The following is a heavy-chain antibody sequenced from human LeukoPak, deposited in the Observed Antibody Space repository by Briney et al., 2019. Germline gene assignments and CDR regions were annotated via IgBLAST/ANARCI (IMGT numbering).Heavy chain of an antibody. CDR1: GGSVTYTNYY. J-gene: IGHJ4*02. CDR3: ARHRDAVAGPFDY. CDR2: IYYSGST. Sequence: PSETLSLTCTVSGGSVTYTNYYWGWIRQPPGKGLEWIGSIYYSGSTYYNPSLKSRVTISVDTSKNQFSLKLSSVTAADTAVYYCARHRDAVAGPFDYWGQGTLVTVSS. D-gene: IGHD6-19*01. V-gene: IGHV4-39*01.